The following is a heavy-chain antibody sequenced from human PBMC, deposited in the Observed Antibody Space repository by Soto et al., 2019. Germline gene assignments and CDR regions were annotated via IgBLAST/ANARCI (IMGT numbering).Heavy chain of an antibody. CDR2: INAGNGNT. J-gene: IGHJ5*02. V-gene: IGHV1-3*01. CDR1: GYTFTSHA. D-gene: IGHD6-13*01. Sequence: ASVKVSCKASGYTFTSHAMHWVRQAPGQRLEWMGWINAGNGNTKYSQKFQGRVTITRDTSASTAYMELSSLRSEDTAVYYCARDRDSSSWYAGYWFDPWGQGTLVTVSS. CDR3: ARDRDSSSWYAGYWFDP.